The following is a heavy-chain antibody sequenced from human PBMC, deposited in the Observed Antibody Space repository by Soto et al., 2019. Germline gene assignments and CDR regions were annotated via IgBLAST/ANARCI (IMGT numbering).Heavy chain of an antibody. CDR2: ITGSGGST. CDR3: AKALRPTGWVRFDY. J-gene: IGHJ4*02. Sequence: EVQLLESGGGLVQPGGSLRLSCAASGFTFSSYAMSWVRHAPGTGLKWVAAITGSGGSTYYADSVKGRFTISRDNSKNTLYLQMNSLRAEDTALYYCAKALRPTGWVRFDYWGQGTLVTVSS. CDR1: GFTFSSYA. D-gene: IGHD3-10*01. V-gene: IGHV3-23*01.